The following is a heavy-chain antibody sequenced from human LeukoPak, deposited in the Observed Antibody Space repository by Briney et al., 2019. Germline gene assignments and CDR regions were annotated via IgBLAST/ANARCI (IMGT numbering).Heavy chain of an antibody. CDR2: IYSGGST. D-gene: IGHD6-6*01. CDR1: GFTVSSNY. V-gene: IGHV3-66*01. Sequence: PGGSLRLSCAASGFTVSSNYMSWVRQAPGKGLEWVSVIYSGGSTYYADSVKGRFTISRDNSKNTLYLQMNSLRAADTAVYYCARALARLSWFDPWGQGTLVTVSS. J-gene: IGHJ5*02. CDR3: ARALARLSWFDP.